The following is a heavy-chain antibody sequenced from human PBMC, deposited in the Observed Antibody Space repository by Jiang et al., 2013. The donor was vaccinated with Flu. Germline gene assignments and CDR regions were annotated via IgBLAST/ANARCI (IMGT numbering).Heavy chain of an antibody. D-gene: IGHD3-22*01. V-gene: IGHV4-4*07. CDR3: ASSLYDSSGYYYPFDI. CDR1: GGSISSYY. CDR2: IYTSGST. Sequence: QLVESGPGLVKPSETLSLTCTVSGGSISSYYWSWIRQPAGKGLEWIGRIYTSGSTNYNPSLKSRVTMSVDTSKNQFSLKLSSVTAADTAVYYCASSLYDSSGYYYPFDIWGQGTMVTPSLQ. J-gene: IGHJ3*02.